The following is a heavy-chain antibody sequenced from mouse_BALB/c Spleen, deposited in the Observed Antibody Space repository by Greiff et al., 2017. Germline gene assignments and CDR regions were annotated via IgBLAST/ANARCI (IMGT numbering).Heavy chain of an antibody. V-gene: IGHV5-9-4*01. CDR2: ISSGGSYT. J-gene: IGHJ4*01. CDR3: ARREYAMDY. CDR1: GFTFSSYA. Sequence: EVQRVESGGGLVKPGGSLKLSCAASGFTFSSYAMSWVRQSPEKRLEWVAEISSGGSYTYYPDTVTGRFTISRDNAKNTLYLEMSSLRSEDTAMYYCARREYAMDYWGQGTSVTVSS.